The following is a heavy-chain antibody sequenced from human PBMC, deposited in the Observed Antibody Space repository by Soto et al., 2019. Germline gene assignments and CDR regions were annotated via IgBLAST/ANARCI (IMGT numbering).Heavy chain of an antibody. V-gene: IGHV1-69*12. D-gene: IGHD4-17*01. Sequence: QVQLVQSGAEVKKPGSSVKVSCKASGGTFSSYAISWVRQAPGQGLEWMGGITPIFGTADYAQKFQGRVTITADESTNTAYMELSSLRSEDTAVYYCASPPHGDYGVSYYYYGMDVWGQGTTVTVSS. CDR3: ASPPHGDYGVSYYYYGMDV. CDR1: GGTFSSYA. J-gene: IGHJ6*02. CDR2: ITPIFGTA.